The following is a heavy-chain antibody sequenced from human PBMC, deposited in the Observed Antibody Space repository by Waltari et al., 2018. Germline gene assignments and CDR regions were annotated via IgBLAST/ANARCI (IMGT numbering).Heavy chain of an antibody. CDR1: GGSFSGYY. V-gene: IGHV4-34*01. CDR2: INHSGIT. Sequence: QVQLQQWGAGLLKPSETLSLTCAVYGGSFSGYYWSWIRQPPGKGLEWSGEINHSGITNYNPSLKSRVTISVDTSKNQFSLKLSSVTAADTAVYYCARALERGYSYGYDYWGQGTLVTVSS. D-gene: IGHD5-18*01. J-gene: IGHJ4*02. CDR3: ARALERGYSYGYDY.